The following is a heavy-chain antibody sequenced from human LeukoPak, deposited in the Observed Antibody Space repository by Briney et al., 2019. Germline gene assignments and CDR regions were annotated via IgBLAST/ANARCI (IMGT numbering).Heavy chain of an antibody. V-gene: IGHV3-23*01. CDR1: GFTFSGYA. D-gene: IGHD2-21*02. J-gene: IGHJ4*02. Sequence: PGGSLRLSCAASGFTFSGYAMSWVRQAPGKGLEWVSAISGSGGSTYYADSVKGRFTISRDNSKNTLYLQMNSLRAEDTAVYYCAKDITGLTANTKIVVVTAIHPNFDYWGQGTLVTVSS. CDR2: ISGSGGST. CDR3: AKDITGLTANTKIVVVTAIHPNFDY.